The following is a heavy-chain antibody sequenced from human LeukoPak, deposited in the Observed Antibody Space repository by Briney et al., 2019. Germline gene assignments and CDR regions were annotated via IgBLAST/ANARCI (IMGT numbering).Heavy chain of an antibody. CDR3: ASHSGSYYGWFDP. V-gene: IGHV3-11*06. J-gene: IGHJ5*02. Sequence: GGSLRLSCAASGFTFTDYYMSWIRQAPGKGLEWVSYISSSSSYTNYADSVKGRFTISRDTSKNTLYLQMNSLRADDTALYYCASHSGSYYGWFDPWGQGTLVTVSS. CDR1: GFTFTDYY. CDR2: ISSSSSYT. D-gene: IGHD1-26*01.